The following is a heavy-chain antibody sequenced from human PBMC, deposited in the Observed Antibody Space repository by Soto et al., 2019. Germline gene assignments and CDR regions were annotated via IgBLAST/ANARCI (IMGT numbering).Heavy chain of an antibody. CDR3: ARDLRFVADYYFDF. V-gene: IGHV3-30-3*01. CDR2: IASDGRDK. J-gene: IGHJ4*02. CDR1: GFTFSRYA. Sequence: GGSLRLSRAASGFTFSRYAMHWVRQTPGKGLEWVAVIASDGRDKHHADSVKGRFTISRDNSQNILYLQMDGMRPEDTAVYYCARDLRFVADYYFDFWGQGTLVTVSS. D-gene: IGHD3-16*01.